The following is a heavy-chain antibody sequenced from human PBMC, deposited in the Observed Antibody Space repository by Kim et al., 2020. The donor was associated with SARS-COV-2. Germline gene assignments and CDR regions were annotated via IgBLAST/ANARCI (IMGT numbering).Heavy chain of an antibody. CDR3: TTEWGWPYYYGMDV. Sequence: GGSLRLSCAASGFTFSNAWMSWVRQAPGKGLEWVGRIKSKTDGGTTDYAAPVKGRFTISRDDSKNTLYLQMNSLKTEDTAVYYCTTEWGWPYYYGMDVWGQGTTVTVSS. CDR1: GFTFSNAW. CDR2: IKSKTDGGTT. D-gene: IGHD3-16*01. J-gene: IGHJ6*02. V-gene: IGHV3-15*01.